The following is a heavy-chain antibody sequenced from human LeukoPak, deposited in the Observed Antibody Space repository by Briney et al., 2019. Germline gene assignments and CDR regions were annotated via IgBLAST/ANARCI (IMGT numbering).Heavy chain of an antibody. CDR1: GGSISSSSYY. CDR2: IYYSGST. Sequence: SETLSLTCTVSGGSISSSSYYWGWIRQPPGKGLEWIGSIYYSGSTYYNPSLKSRVTISVDKSKNQFSLKLSSVTAADTAVCYCARTLSYSSSWPVDYWGQGTLVTVSS. J-gene: IGHJ4*02. V-gene: IGHV4-39*07. D-gene: IGHD6-13*01. CDR3: ARTLSYSSSWPVDY.